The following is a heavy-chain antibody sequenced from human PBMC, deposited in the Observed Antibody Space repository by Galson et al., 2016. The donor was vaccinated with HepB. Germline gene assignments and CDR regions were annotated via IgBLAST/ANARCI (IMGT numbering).Heavy chain of an antibody. CDR3: ARDYGPGGQIQKYDY. V-gene: IGHV3-11*01. Sequence: SLRLSCAASGFTFSGYYMSWIRQAPGKGLEWISYITSSGSTIYYADSVKGRFTISRDKAQNSLYLQMNNLRPEDTAVYYCARDYGPGGQIQKYDYWGQGTLVTVSS. CDR2: ITSSGSTI. CDR1: GFTFSGYY. J-gene: IGHJ4*02. D-gene: IGHD3-10*01.